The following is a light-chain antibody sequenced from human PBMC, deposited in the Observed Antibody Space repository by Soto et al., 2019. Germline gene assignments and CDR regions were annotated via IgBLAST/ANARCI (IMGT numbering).Light chain of an antibody. J-gene: IGKJ3*01. Sequence: EMVMTQSPATLSVSPGERVTLSCRASESVHRTLAWYQQKPGQGPSLLIYSASTRATGVPDRFTGSGSGTEFTLTISSLQSEDFGVYHCQHYSNWPPTFGPGTKVEIK. CDR2: SAS. V-gene: IGKV3-15*01. CDR1: ESVHRT. CDR3: QHYSNWPPT.